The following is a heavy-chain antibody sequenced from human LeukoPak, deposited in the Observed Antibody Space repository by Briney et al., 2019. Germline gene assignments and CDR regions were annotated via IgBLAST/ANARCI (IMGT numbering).Heavy chain of an antibody. J-gene: IGHJ4*02. CDR1: GGSISSYY. CDR2: IYYSGST. D-gene: IGHD3-16*02. Sequence: SETLSLTCTVSGGSISSYYRSWIRQPPGKGLEWIGYIYYSGSTNYNPSLKSRFTISIDTSKNQYSLNLTSVTATDTAVYYCARAFTDYVWGSYRYTIFDYWGQGTLVTVSS. V-gene: IGHV4-59*01. CDR3: ARAFTDYVWGSYRYTIFDY.